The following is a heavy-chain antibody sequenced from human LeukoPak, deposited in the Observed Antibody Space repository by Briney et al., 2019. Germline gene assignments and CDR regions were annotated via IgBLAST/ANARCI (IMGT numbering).Heavy chain of an antibody. CDR1: GGSIGTYY. CDR3: ARHRGWYCSGGSCFPEYFQH. V-gene: IGHV4-59*08. J-gene: IGHJ1*01. D-gene: IGHD2-15*01. CDR2: ISYIGST. Sequence: SETLSLTCSVSGGSIGTYYWSWIRQPPGKGLEWIGYISYIGSTIYNPSLESRVTISVDTSKNQFSLKLSSVTAADTAVYYCARHRGWYCSGGSCFPEYFQHWGQGTLVTVSS.